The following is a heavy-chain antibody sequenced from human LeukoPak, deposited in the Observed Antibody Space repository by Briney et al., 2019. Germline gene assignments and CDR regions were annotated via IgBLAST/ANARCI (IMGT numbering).Heavy chain of an antibody. D-gene: IGHD2-2*01. J-gene: IGHJ4*02. CDR3: ARERYCSSTSCPFDY. CDR2: ISYSGST. CDR1: VGSISSYY. V-gene: IGHV4-59*01. Sequence: SETLSLTCTVSVGSISSYYWSWIRQPPGKGLEWIGYISYSGSTNYNPSLKSRVTISVDTSKNQFSLKLSSVTAADTAVYYCARERYCSSTSCPFDYWGQGTLVTVSS.